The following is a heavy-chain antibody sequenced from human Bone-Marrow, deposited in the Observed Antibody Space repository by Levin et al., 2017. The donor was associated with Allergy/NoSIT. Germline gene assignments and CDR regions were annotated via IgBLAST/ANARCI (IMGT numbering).Heavy chain of an antibody. Sequence: SLLLSCAASGFTFSDYYMHWIRQAPGPFLYFLSSLLSPLFSPSSSSSFKGRFTISRDNAKNSLHLEMKSLRAEDTALYYCAREYCRGVNCYSDRAYDIWGQGTMVTVSS. V-gene: IGHV3-11*05. D-gene: IGHD2-21*01. CDR2: LLSPLFSP. CDR3: AREYCRGVNCYSDRAYDI. J-gene: IGHJ3*02. CDR1: GFTFSDYY.